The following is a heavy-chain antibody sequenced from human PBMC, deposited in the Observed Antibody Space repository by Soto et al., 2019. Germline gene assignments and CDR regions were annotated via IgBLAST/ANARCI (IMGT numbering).Heavy chain of an antibody. D-gene: IGHD2-2*01. CDR3: ARASSYYYGMDV. V-gene: IGHV4-34*01. CDR2: INHSGST. J-gene: IGHJ6*02. Sequence: SETLSLTCAVYGGSFSCYYWSWIRQPPGKGLEWIGEINHSGSTNYNPSLKSRVTISVDTSKNQFSLKLSSVTAADTAVYYCARASSYYYGMDVWGQGTTVTVSS. CDR1: GGSFSCYY.